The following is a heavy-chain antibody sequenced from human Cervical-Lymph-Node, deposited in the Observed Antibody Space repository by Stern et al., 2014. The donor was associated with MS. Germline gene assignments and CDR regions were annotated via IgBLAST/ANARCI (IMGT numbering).Heavy chain of an antibody. V-gene: IGHV3-21*01. CDR3: ARDKVGATFPDEYYYYYGMDV. D-gene: IGHD1-26*01. J-gene: IGHJ6*02. Sequence: EVHLVESGGGLVKPGGSLRLSCAASGFTFSSYSMNWVRQAPGKGLEWVSSISSSSSYIYYADSVKGRFTISRDNAKNSLYLQMNSLRAEDTAVYDCARDKVGATFPDEYYYYYGMDVWGQGTTVTVSS. CDR2: ISSSSSYI. CDR1: GFTFSSYS.